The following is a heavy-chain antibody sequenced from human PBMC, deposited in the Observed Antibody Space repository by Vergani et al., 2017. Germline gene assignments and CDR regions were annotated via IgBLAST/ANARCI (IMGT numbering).Heavy chain of an antibody. CDR2: IYYSGST. CDR1: GGSISSYY. V-gene: IGHV4-59*01. Sequence: QVQLQESGPGLVKPSETLSLTCTVSGGSISSYYWSWIRQPPGKGLEWIGYIYYSGSTNYNPSLKSRVTISVDTSKNQFSLKLSSVTAADTAVYYCARARYLDWSDAFDIWGQGTMVTVSS. J-gene: IGHJ3*02. D-gene: IGHD3-9*01. CDR3: ARARYLDWSDAFDI.